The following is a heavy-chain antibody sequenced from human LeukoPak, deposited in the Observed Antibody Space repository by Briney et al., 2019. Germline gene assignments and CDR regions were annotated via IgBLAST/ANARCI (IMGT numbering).Heavy chain of an antibody. J-gene: IGHJ4*02. Sequence: PSETLSLTCSVSGGSISSNGYYWGWIRQPPGKGLEWIGSIYYSGSTFDNPSLKSRVTISVDKSRNQFSLKLSSVTAADTAVYYCARDRRGKTMVLDYWGQGTLVTVSS. CDR2: IYYSGST. CDR1: GGSISSNGYY. D-gene: IGHD3-10*01. CDR3: ARDRRGKTMVLDY. V-gene: IGHV4-39*07.